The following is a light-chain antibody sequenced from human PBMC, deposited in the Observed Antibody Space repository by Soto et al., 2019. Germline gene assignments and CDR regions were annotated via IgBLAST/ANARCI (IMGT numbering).Light chain of an antibody. V-gene: IGKV1-5*03. CDR3: HHHSSYPYT. Sequence: DIQMTQSPSTLSASVGDRATITCRASQSVSSWLAWYQQNPGQAPKLLIYKASSLESGVPSRFSGIGSGTVFTLTISSLQPDDFATYYCHHHSSYPYTFGQGTKLEFK. CDR2: KAS. J-gene: IGKJ2*01. CDR1: QSVSSW.